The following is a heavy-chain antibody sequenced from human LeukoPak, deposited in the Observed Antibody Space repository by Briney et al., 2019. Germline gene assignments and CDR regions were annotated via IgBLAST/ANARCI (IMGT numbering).Heavy chain of an antibody. Sequence: PRGSLRLSCAASGFTFSSYNMKWVRQAPGKGLEWVSSISSRSAYIFYADSVKGRFTISRDNAKKSLYLQMNSLRAEDTAVYYCASGLTYFDYWGQGTLVTVS. CDR2: ISSRSAYI. CDR1: GFTFSSYN. J-gene: IGHJ4*02. CDR3: ASGLTYFDY. V-gene: IGHV3-21*01. D-gene: IGHD2-2*03.